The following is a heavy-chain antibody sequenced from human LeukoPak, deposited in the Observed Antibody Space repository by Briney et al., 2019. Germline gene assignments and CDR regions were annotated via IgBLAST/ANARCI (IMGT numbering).Heavy chain of an antibody. J-gene: IGHJ4*02. Sequence: PGRSLRLSCAASGFTFGRNGMTWVRQAPGKGLEWVSAISGSGGNTYYADSVKGRFTISRDNSKNTLYLQMNSLRAEDTAVYYCAKDRRAGSYDYWGQGTLVTVSS. CDR3: AKDRRAGSYDY. CDR1: GFTFGRNG. CDR2: ISGSGGNT. D-gene: IGHD3-10*01. V-gene: IGHV3-23*01.